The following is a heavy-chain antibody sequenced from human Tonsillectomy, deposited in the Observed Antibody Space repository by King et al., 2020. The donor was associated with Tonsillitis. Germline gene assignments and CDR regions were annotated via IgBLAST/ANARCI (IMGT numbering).Heavy chain of an antibody. CDR2: ISYDGNNK. CDR1: GFTFSSYA. J-gene: IGHJ4*02. V-gene: IGHV3-30-3*01. D-gene: IGHD3-22*01. CDR3: ARDRGSGYFDSSGYLDY. Sequence: HVQLVQSGGGVVQPGRSLRLSCAASGFTFSSYALHWVRQAPGKGLAWVAAISYDGNNKYYADSVKGRFTISRDTSKNTLYLQMNSLRAEDTAVYYCARDRGSGYFDSSGYLDYWGQGTLVTVSS.